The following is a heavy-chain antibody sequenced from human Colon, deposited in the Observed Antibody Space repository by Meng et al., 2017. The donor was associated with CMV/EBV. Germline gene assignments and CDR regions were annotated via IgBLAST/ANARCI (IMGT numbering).Heavy chain of an antibody. CDR2: IDETGFNT. J-gene: IGHJ2*01. Sequence: SGFTFTSYPMTWVRQAPGKGLEWVSTIDETGFNTYYTDSVKGRFTISRDNSKDTFFLQMSSLRAEDTALYYCAVRLSFGGSDYLHFHLWGRGTLVTVSS. V-gene: IGHV3-23*01. D-gene: IGHD1-26*01. CDR1: GFTFTSYP. CDR3: AVRLSFGGSDYLHFHL.